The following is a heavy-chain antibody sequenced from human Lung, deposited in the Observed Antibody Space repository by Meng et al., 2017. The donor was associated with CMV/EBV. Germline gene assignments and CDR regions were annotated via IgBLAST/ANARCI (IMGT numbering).Heavy chain of an antibody. V-gene: IGHV3-21*01. J-gene: IGHJ3*02. CDR1: GFTFSTYS. Sequence: GESLKISCAASGFTFSTYSMNWVRQAPGKGLEWVSFITSSSSYIYYADSVRGRFTISRDNAKNSLYLQMNSLRAEDTAVYYCAIYCSTTTCPPGHDACDIWXQGKXVTV. CDR2: ITSSSSYI. CDR3: AIYCSTTTCPPGHDACDI. D-gene: IGHD2-2*01.